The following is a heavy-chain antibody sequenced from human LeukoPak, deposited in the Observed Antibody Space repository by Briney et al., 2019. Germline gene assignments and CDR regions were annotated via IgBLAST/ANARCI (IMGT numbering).Heavy chain of an antibody. J-gene: IGHJ6*03. CDR2: IYTSGST. Sequence: SETLSLTCTVSGGSISSYYWSWIRQPAGEGLEWIGRIYTSGSTNYNPSLKSRVTMSVDTSKNQFSLKLSSVTAADTAVYYCARDGPTYDFWSGYYNYYYYMDVWGKGTTVTVSS. V-gene: IGHV4-4*07. CDR3: ARDGPTYDFWSGYYNYYYYMDV. D-gene: IGHD3-3*01. CDR1: GGSISSYY.